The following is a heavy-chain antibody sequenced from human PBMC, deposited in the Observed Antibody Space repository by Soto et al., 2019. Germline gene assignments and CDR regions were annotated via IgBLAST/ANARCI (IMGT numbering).Heavy chain of an antibody. D-gene: IGHD6-19*01. CDR1: GYTFTSYG. V-gene: IGHV1-18*01. Sequence: QVQLVQSGAEVKKPGASVKVSCKASGYTFTSYGISWVRQAPGQGLEWMGWISAYNGNTNYAQKLQGRVTMTTDTSPSTAYMELRSLRSDDTAVYYCARDGSGLPTSSQNWFDPWGQGTLVTVSS. J-gene: IGHJ5*02. CDR3: ARDGSGLPTSSQNWFDP. CDR2: ISAYNGNT.